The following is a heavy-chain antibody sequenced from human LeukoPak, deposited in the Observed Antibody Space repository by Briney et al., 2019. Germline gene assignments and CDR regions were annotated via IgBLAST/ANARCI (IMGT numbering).Heavy chain of an antibody. CDR2: VSHSGSNL. CDR3: ERGDSSGAPDY. D-gene: IGHD3-22*01. J-gene: IGHJ4*02. Sequence: PGGSLRLSCAASGFTFSDSFMNWIRQAPGKGLEWLSYVSHSGSNLDYAESVRGRFTISRDNASHSLYLRINSLRAEDTAVYYFERGDSSGAPDYWGQGTLVTVSS. V-gene: IGHV3-11*01. CDR1: GFTFSDSF.